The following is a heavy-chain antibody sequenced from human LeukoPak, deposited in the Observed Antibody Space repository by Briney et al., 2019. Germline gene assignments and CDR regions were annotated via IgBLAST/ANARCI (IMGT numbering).Heavy chain of an antibody. CDR1: GYTFTSYY. Sequence: ASVTVSCKASGYTFTSYYMHWVRQAPGQGLEWMGIINPSGGSTSYAQKFQGRVTMTRDTSTSTVYMELSSLRSEDTAVYYCAREASPQLYDSSGYYGYWGQGTLVTVSS. D-gene: IGHD3-22*01. V-gene: IGHV1-46*01. J-gene: IGHJ4*02. CDR2: INPSGGST. CDR3: AREASPQLYDSSGYYGY.